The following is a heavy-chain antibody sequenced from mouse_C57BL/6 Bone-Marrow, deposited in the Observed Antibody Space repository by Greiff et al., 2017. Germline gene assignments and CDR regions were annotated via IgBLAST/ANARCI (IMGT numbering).Heavy chain of an antibody. CDR3: ARDWLPAYYSFVY. CDR2: IYPRSGHT. V-gene: IGHV1-81*01. CDR1: GYTFTSYG. Sequence: QVQLKEPGAELARPGASVKLSCKASGYTFTSYGISWVKQRPGQGLEWIGEIYPRSGHTNYNEKFKGTATLTADQSSSTAYMELRSRTSEDSAVYFCARDWLPAYYSFVYWGQGTSVTVSS. D-gene: IGHD1-1*02. J-gene: IGHJ4*01.